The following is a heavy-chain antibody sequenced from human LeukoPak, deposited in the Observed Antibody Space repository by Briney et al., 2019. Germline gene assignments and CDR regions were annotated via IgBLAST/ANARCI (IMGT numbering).Heavy chain of an antibody. J-gene: IGHJ4*02. V-gene: IGHV4-59*12. D-gene: IGHD4-17*01. Sequence: SETLSLTCTVSGGSITSYYWAWLRQPPGKGLEWIGYLYYSGYSNYNPSLKSRVTISVDKSKNQISLELSSVTAADTAVYYCARTTADYGDYLYWGQGTLVTVSS. CDR1: GGSITSYY. CDR2: LYYSGYS. CDR3: ARTTADYGDYLY.